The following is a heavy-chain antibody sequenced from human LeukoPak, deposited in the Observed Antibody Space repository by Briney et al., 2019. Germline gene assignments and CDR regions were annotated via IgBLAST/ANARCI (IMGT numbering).Heavy chain of an antibody. CDR2: INGDGSSA. Sequence: GGSLRLSCTASGFTFSTYWMHWVRQAPGKGLVWVSRINGDGSSATYADSVKGRFTISRDNAKNTLYLQMNSLRLDDTAIYYCTTGASAMSSSGVVFDWWGQGTLATVSS. D-gene: IGHD3-22*01. J-gene: IGHJ4*02. CDR1: GFTFSTYW. V-gene: IGHV3-74*01. CDR3: TTGASAMSSSGVVFDW.